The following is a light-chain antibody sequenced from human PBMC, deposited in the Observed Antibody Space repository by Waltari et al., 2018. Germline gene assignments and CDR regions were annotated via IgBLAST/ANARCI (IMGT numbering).Light chain of an antibody. Sequence: DIQMTQSPSTLSASVGDRVTITCRASQSISRWWAWYQQKPGEAPKVLIYKASNLESGVPSRFSGSGSATEFTLTISSLQPDDFATYYCQQYNNYPWTFGQGTKVEIK. V-gene: IGKV1-5*03. CDR3: QQYNNYPWT. J-gene: IGKJ1*01. CDR2: KAS. CDR1: QSISRW.